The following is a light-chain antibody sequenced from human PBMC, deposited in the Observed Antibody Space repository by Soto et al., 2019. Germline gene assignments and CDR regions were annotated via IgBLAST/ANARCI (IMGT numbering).Light chain of an antibody. CDR3: QQSYSTPRT. V-gene: IGKV1-39*01. CDR1: QSISSN. Sequence: DIHMTQSPSSLSASVGDRVTITCRASQSISSNLNWYQQKPGKAPKLLIYAASTLQSGVPSRFSGSGSGTDFTLTISSLQPEDFATYYCQQSYSTPRTFGGGTKVEIK. J-gene: IGKJ4*01. CDR2: AAS.